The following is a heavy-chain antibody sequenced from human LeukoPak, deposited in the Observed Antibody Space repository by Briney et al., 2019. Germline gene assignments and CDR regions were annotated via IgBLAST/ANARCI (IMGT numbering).Heavy chain of an antibody. V-gene: IGHV3-74*01. CDR1: GFTFSSYW. CDR3: AKDRSYSGSYVDY. Sequence: GGSLRLTCAASGFTFSSYWMHWVGQAPGKGLVWVSRINSDGSSTSYADSVKGRFTISRDNAKNTLYLQMNSLRAEDTAVYYCAKDRSYSGSYVDYWGQGTLVTVSS. D-gene: IGHD1-26*01. J-gene: IGHJ4*02. CDR2: INSDGSST.